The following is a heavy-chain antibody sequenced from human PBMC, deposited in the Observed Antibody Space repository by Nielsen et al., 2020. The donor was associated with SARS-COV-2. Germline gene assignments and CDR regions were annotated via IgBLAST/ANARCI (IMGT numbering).Heavy chain of an antibody. Sequence: SETLSLNCAVYGGSFSGYYWSWIRQPPGKGLEWIGEINHSGSTNYNPSLKSRVTISVDTSKNQFSLKLSSVTAADTAVYYCASLQNSSSGYYGMDVWGQGTTVTVSS. J-gene: IGHJ6*02. D-gene: IGHD6-6*01. CDR1: GGSFSGYY. CDR3: ASLQNSSSGYYGMDV. V-gene: IGHV4-34*01. CDR2: INHSGST.